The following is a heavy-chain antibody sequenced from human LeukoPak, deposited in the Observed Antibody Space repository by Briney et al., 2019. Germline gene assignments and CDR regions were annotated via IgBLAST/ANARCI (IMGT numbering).Heavy chain of an antibody. D-gene: IGHD3-22*01. V-gene: IGHV1-18*01. J-gene: IGHJ4*02. CDR2: INTYNGNT. CDR3: ARGGFSDSSGYYFGY. CDR1: GYTFTSYA. Sequence: ASVKVSCKASGYTFTSYAITWVRQAPGQGLEWMGWINTYNGNTNYAQKLQGRVTMSTDTSTTTACMELRSLTSDDTAVYYCARGGFSDSSGYYFGYWGQGTLVTVSS.